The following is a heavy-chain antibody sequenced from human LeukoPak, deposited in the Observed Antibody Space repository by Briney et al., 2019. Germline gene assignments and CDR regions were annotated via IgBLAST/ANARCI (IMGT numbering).Heavy chain of an antibody. CDR2: IYYSGST. J-gene: IGHJ4*02. D-gene: IGHD6-13*01. Sequence: SETLSLTCTVSGDSISSSSYYWGWIRQPPGRGLEWIGSIYYSGSTYYNPSLKSRVTISMDTSKNQFSLRLSSVTAADTAVYYCARRGSSFFDYWGQGILVTVSS. CDR3: ARRGSSFFDY. V-gene: IGHV4-39*01. CDR1: GDSISSSSYY.